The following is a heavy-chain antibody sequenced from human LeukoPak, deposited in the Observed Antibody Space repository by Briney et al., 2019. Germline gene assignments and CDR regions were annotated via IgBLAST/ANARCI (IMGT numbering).Heavy chain of an antibody. V-gene: IGHV7-4-1*01. CDR3: ARVSLGENFFDF. CDR1: GYAFTNYA. J-gene: IGHJ4*02. D-gene: IGHD3-10*01. Sequence: GASVKLSCKTSGYAFTNYAMSWVRQAPGQGLEWMGWINTDTGNPTYAQGFTGRLVFSLGTSVSTAYLQIRSLRAEDTAVYYCARVSLGENFFDFWGQGTLVTVSS. CDR2: INTDTGNP.